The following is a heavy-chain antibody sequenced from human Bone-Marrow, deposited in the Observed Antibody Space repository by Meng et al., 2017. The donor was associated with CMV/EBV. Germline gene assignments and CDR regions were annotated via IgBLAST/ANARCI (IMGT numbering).Heavy chain of an antibody. D-gene: IGHD3-3*01. J-gene: IGHJ5*02. Sequence: ASVKVSCKASGYTFTDYYLHWVRQAPGQGLEGMGRINPNSNGTSYAQKFQGRVTLTRDTSISTAYMDLSGVTTADTAMYYCARQNVGSGYNWFDPWGQGTLVTVSS. CDR3: ARQNVGSGYNWFDP. CDR1: GYTFTDYY. CDR2: INPNSNGT. V-gene: IGHV1-2*02.